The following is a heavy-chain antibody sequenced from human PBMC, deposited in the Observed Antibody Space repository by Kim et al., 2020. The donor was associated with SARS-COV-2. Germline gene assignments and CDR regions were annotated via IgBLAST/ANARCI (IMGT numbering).Heavy chain of an antibody. Sequence: SVKVSCKASGGTFSSYAISWVRQAPGQGLEWMGGIIPIFGTANYAQKFQGRVTITADESTSTAYMELSSLRSEDTAVYCCARDLLNPLKDIVVVVAATPHNYYYYYGMDVWGQGTTVTVSS. D-gene: IGHD2-15*01. CDR2: IIPIFGTA. J-gene: IGHJ6*02. CDR1: GGTFSSYA. CDR3: ARDLLNPLKDIVVVVAATPHNYYYYYGMDV. V-gene: IGHV1-69*13.